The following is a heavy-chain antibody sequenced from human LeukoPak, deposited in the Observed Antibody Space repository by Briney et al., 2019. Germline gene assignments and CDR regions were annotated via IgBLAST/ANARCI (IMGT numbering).Heavy chain of an antibody. CDR1: EFTFSSLS. V-gene: IGHV3-48*02. Sequence: GGSLRLSCAASEFTFSSLSMNWVRQAPGKGLERISFISDSGTTIYYADSVKGRFTISRDNAKNSLFLQMDSVRDEDSAVYYCARCPRNLKFYFDYWGQGTLVTVSS. CDR3: ARCPRNLKFYFDY. J-gene: IGHJ4*02. CDR2: ISDSGTTI. D-gene: IGHD2/OR15-2a*01.